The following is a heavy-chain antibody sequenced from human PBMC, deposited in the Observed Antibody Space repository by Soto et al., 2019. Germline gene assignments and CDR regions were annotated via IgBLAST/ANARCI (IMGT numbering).Heavy chain of an antibody. D-gene: IGHD1-26*01. CDR2: IIPIFGTA. CDR1: GGTFSSYA. V-gene: IGHV1-69*13. CDR3: ARDGAGATSCYFGY. Sequence: GASVKVSCKASGGTFSSYAISWVRQAPGQGLEWMGGIIPIFGTANYAQKFQGRVTITADESTSTAYMELSSLRSEDTAVYYCARDGAGATSCYFGYWGQGTLVTVSS. J-gene: IGHJ4*02.